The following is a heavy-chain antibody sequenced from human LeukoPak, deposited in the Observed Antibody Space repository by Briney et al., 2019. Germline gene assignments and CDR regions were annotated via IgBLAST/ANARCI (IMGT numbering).Heavy chain of an antibody. J-gene: IGHJ4*02. Sequence: GGSLRLSCAASGFTFSSYGMSWVRQAPGKGLEWVSAISGSGGSTYYADSVKGRFTISRDNSKNTLYLQMNSLRAEDTAVYYCAKVSAVAGTFPFDYWGQGTLVTVSS. CDR1: GFTFSSYG. V-gene: IGHV3-23*01. CDR2: ISGSGGST. D-gene: IGHD6-19*01. CDR3: AKVSAVAGTFPFDY.